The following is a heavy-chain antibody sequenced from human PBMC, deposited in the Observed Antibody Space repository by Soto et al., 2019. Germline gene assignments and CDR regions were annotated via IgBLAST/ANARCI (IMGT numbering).Heavy chain of an antibody. V-gene: IGHV3-15*07. D-gene: IGHD3-10*01. CDR3: TTDSTAVTYYYGSGSYFDAFDI. Sequence: GGSLRLSCAASGFTFSNAWMNWVRQAPGKGLEWVGRIKSKTDGGTTDYAAPVKGRFTISRDDSKNTLYLQMNSLKTEDTAVYYCTTDSTAVTYYYGSGSYFDAFDIWGQGTMVTVSS. CDR2: IKSKTDGGTT. CDR1: GFTFSNAW. J-gene: IGHJ3*02.